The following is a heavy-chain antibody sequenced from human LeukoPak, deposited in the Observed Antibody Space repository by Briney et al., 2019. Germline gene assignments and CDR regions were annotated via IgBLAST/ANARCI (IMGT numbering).Heavy chain of an antibody. V-gene: IGHV3-23*01. CDR1: GFTFGDYV. Sequence: GGSLRLSCTASGFTFGDYVMSWVRQAPGKGLEWVSAISGSGGSTYYADSVKGRFTISRDNSKNTLYLQMNSLRAEDTAVYYCARDHHRRLYDSQARDTFDIWGQGTMVTVSS. D-gene: IGHD3-22*01. CDR2: ISGSGGST. CDR3: ARDHHRRLYDSQARDTFDI. J-gene: IGHJ3*02.